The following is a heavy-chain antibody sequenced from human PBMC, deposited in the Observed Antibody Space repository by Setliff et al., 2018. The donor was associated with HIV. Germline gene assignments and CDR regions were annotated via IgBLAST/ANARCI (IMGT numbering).Heavy chain of an antibody. V-gene: IGHV1-18*01. Sequence: GASVKVSCKASGYTFTSYGISWVRQAPGQGLEWMGWISAYNGNTNYAQKLQGRVTMTTDTSTSTAYMELRSLRSDDTAVYYCARKYGSGWSDIYYYYMDVWGKETTVTVSS. CDR2: ISAYNGNT. CDR1: GYTFTSYG. D-gene: IGHD6-19*01. J-gene: IGHJ6*03. CDR3: ARKYGSGWSDIYYYYMDV.